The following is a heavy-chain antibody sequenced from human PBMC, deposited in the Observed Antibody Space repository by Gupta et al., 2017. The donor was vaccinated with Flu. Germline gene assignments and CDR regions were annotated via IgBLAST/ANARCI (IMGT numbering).Heavy chain of an antibody. D-gene: IGHD1-1*01. CDR1: GFSFSNYG. CDR3: AKVWRWNNNNFGMNV. CDR2: ISHDGTNY. J-gene: IGHJ6*02. V-gene: IGHV3-30*18. Sequence: QERVVESGGGVVQPGRSLRLSCAASGFSFSNYGMPWVRQAPGKGLEWVAVISHDGTNYYHTDSVKGRFTISRDNSKSTLYLHMSSLRTEDTAVYYCAKVWRWNNNNFGMNVWGQGTTVTVSS.